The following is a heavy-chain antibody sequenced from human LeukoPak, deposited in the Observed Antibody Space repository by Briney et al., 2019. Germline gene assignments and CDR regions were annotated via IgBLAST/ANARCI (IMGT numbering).Heavy chain of an antibody. CDR1: GDSITGYY. V-gene: IGHV4-59*08. Sequence: SETLSLTCTVSGDSITGYYWSWIRQPPGKGLEWIGYIYYSGRTNYNPSLKSRVTISVDTSKNQFSLKLSSVTAADTAVYYCATRSRDGYPKRDYWGQGTLVTVSS. J-gene: IGHJ4*02. D-gene: IGHD5-24*01. CDR2: IYYSGRT. CDR3: ATRSRDGYPKRDY.